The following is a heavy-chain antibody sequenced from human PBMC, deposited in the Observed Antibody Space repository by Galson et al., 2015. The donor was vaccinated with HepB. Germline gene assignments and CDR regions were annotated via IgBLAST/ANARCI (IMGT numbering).Heavy chain of an antibody. CDR1: GDSVSSNSAA. V-gene: IGHV6-1*01. CDR2: TYYRSKWYN. Sequence: CAISGDSVSSNSAAWNWIRQSPSRGLEWLGRTYYRSKWYNDYAVSVKSRITINPDTSKNQFSLQLNSVTPEDTAVYYCARGPFYNSSGYEGVFDSWGQGTLVTVSS. CDR3: ARGPFYNSSGYEGVFDS. D-gene: IGHD3-22*01. J-gene: IGHJ4*02.